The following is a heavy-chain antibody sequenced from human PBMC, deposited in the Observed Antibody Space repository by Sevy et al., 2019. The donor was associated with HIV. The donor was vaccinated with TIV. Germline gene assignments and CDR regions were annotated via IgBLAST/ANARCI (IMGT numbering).Heavy chain of an antibody. J-gene: IGHJ6*02. D-gene: IGHD2-21*02. CDR1: GYTFTGYY. CDR3: ARDLRVGCGGDCYSHYYGMDV. CDR2: INPNSGGT. Sequence: ASVKVSCKASGYTFTGYYMHWVRQAPGQGLEWMGWINPNSGGTNYAQKFQGRVTMTRDTSISTAYMELGRLRSDETAVYYCARDLRVGCGGDCYSHYYGMDVWGQGTTVTVSS. V-gene: IGHV1-2*02.